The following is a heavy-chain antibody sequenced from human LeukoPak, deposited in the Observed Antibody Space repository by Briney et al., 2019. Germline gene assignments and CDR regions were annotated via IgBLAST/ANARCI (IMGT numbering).Heavy chain of an antibody. J-gene: IGHJ3*02. CDR3: ATELLRDFGTDAFDI. CDR1: GYTFTSYG. Sequence: ASVKVSCKASGYTFTSYGISWVRQAPGQGPEWMVWISAYSTYNGNTNYAQKFQGRVTMTTDTSTSTVYMELSSLRSEDTAEYYCATELLRDFGTDAFDIWGQGTMVTVSS. V-gene: IGHV1-18*01. CDR2: ISAYSTYNGNT. D-gene: IGHD3-9*01.